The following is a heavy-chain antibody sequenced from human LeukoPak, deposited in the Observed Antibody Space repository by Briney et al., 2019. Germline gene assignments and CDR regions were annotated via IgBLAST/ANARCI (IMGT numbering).Heavy chain of an antibody. Sequence: GGSLRLSCAASGFTFSRSWMSWVRQTPGKGLEWVSSISSSSSYIYYADSVKGRFTISRDNAKNSLYLQMNSLRAEDTAVYYCARDNRLDPWGQGTLVTVSS. CDR1: GFTFSRSW. CDR2: ISSSSSYI. CDR3: ARDNRLDP. V-gene: IGHV3-21*01. J-gene: IGHJ5*02.